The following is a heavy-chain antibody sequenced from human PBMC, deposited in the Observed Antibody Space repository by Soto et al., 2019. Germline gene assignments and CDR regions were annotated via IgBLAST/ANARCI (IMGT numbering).Heavy chain of an antibody. CDR2: IYYSGST. CDR3: ARGDILTGYYREYYFEY. J-gene: IGHJ4*02. V-gene: IGHV4-59*01. D-gene: IGHD3-9*01. Sequence: PSETLSLTCTVSGGSISSYYWSWIRQPPGKGLEWIGYIYYSGSTNYNPSLKSRVTISVDTSKNQFSLKLSSVTAADTAVYYCARGDILTGYYREYYFEYWGQRTLVTVSS. CDR1: GGSISSYY.